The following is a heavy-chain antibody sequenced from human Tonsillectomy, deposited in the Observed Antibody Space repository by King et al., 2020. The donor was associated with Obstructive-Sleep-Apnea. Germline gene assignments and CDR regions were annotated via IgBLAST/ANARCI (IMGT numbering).Heavy chain of an antibody. CDR3: ARGRNRFYYYYGMDV. J-gene: IGHJ6*02. CDR1: GFTFSSYD. V-gene: IGHV3-13*04. Sequence: DVQLVESGGGLVQPGGSLRLSCAASGFTFSSYDMHWVRQATGKGLEWVSAIGTAGDTYYPGSVKGRFTISRENAKNSLYLQMNSLRAGDTAVYYCARGRNRFYYYYGMDVWGQGTTVTVSS. CDR2: IGTAGDT.